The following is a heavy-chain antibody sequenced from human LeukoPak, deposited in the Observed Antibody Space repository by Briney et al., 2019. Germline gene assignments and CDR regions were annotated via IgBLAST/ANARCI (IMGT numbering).Heavy chain of an antibody. Sequence: GGSLRLSCAASGFTFSSYEMNWVRQAPGKGLEWVSDISSSGTTIHYADSVKGRFTISRDNAKNSLYLQMSSLRAEDAAVYYCARGLDDGYSYGLDYWGQGTLVTVSS. CDR3: ARGLDDGYSYGLDY. CDR1: GFTFSSYE. V-gene: IGHV3-48*03. D-gene: IGHD5-18*01. CDR2: ISSSGTTI. J-gene: IGHJ4*02.